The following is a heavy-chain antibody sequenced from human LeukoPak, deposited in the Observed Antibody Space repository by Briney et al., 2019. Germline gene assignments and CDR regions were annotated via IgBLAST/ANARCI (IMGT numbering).Heavy chain of an antibody. D-gene: IGHD6-13*01. CDR1: GGSISSSSYY. V-gene: IGHV4-39*01. J-gene: IGHJ4*02. CDR3: SGAAAAYVGYY. Sequence: SETLSLTCTVSGGSISSSSYYWGWIRQPPGKGLEWIGSIYYSGSTYYNPSLKSRVTISVDTSKNQFSLELSSVTAADTAVYYCSGAAAAYVGYYWGQGTLVTVSS. CDR2: IYYSGST.